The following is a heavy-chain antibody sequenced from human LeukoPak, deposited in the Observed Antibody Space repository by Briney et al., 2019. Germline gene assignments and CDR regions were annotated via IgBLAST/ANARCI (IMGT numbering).Heavy chain of an antibody. Sequence: SETLSLTCTVSGGSISSYYWSWIRQPPGKGLEWIGYIYYSGSTNYNPSLKSRVTISVDTSKDQFSLKLSSVTAADTAVYYCARAPHWSAYYYDSSGSQRPYYFDYWGQGTLVTVSS. J-gene: IGHJ4*02. CDR1: GGSISSYY. CDR2: IYYSGST. CDR3: ARAPHWSAYYYDSSGSQRPYYFDY. V-gene: IGHV4-59*12. D-gene: IGHD3-22*01.